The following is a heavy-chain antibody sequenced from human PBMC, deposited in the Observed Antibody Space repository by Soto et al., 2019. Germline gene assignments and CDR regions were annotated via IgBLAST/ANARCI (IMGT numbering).Heavy chain of an antibody. Sequence: SETLSLTCTVSGGSISSGGYYWSWIRQHPGKGLEWIGYIYYSGSTYYNPSLKSRVTISVDTSKNQFSLKLSSVTAADTAVYYCASSRIRGIVGATGWFDPWGQGTLVTVSS. V-gene: IGHV4-31*03. J-gene: IGHJ5*02. CDR2: IYYSGST. D-gene: IGHD1-26*01. CDR3: ASSRIRGIVGATGWFDP. CDR1: GGSISSGGYY.